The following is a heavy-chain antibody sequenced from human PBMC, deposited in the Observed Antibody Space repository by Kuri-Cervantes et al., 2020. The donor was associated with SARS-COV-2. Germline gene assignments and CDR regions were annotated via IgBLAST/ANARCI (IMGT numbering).Heavy chain of an antibody. CDR3: ARAQRGLMVALDY. D-gene: IGHD5-12*01. CDR2: ISNSSSYI. CDR1: GFTFSSYS. J-gene: IGHJ4*02. V-gene: IGHV3-21*01. Sequence: GGSLRLSCAASGFTFSSYSMNWVRQAPGKGLEWVSSISNSSSYIYYADSVKGRFTISRDNAKNSLYLQMNSLRAEDTAVYYCARAQRGLMVALDYWGQGTLVTVSS.